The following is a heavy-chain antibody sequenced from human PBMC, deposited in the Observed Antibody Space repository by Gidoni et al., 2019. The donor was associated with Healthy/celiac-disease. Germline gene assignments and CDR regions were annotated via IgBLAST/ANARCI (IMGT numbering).Heavy chain of an antibody. D-gene: IGHD2-15*01. V-gene: IGHV3-23*01. CDR1: GFPFSSYA. Sequence: EVQLLESGGGLVQPGGYLRLSCAASGFPFSSYAMSWVRQAPGKGLEWVSAISGSGGSTYYADSVKGRFTISRDNSKNTLYLQMNSLRAEDTAVYYCAKDNAYCSGGSCYRGHYFDYWGQGTLVTVSS. CDR2: ISGSGGST. CDR3: AKDNAYCSGGSCYRGHYFDY. J-gene: IGHJ4*02.